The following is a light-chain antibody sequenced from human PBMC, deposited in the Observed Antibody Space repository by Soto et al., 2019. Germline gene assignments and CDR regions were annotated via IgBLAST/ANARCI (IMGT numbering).Light chain of an antibody. Sequence: QSVLTQPPFASGSPGQTVTISCIGTSSDVGGYDYVSWYQQHPGKAPKLIIYEVSKRPSGVPDRFSGSKSGNTASLTVSGLQAEDEADYYCTSYAGSNNFCVFGVGTKVTVL. CDR2: EVS. J-gene: IGLJ1*01. CDR3: TSYAGSNNFCV. CDR1: SSDVGGYDY. V-gene: IGLV2-8*01.